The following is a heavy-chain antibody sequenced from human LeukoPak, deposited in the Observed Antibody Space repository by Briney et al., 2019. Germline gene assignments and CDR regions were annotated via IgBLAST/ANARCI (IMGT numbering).Heavy chain of an antibody. J-gene: IGHJ4*02. D-gene: IGHD3-10*01. Sequence: GGSLGLSCAASGFRFSEYSMNWVRQATGKGLEWISYISSGSSTIFYADSVRGRFTISRDNAKDSLYLQMNSLRDDDTAVYYCARDWGSLYYLDYWGQGTLVTVSS. CDR3: ARDWGSLYYLDY. V-gene: IGHV3-48*02. CDR2: ISSGSSTI. CDR1: GFRFSEYS.